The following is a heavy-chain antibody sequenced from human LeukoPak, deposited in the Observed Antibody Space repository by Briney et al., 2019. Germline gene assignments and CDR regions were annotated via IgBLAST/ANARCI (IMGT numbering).Heavy chain of an antibody. CDR3: ARDYYYDSSSRVVRPDY. CDR2: IYSGGST. D-gene: IGHD3-22*01. Sequence: GGSLRLSCAASGFTVSSNYMRWVRQAPGKGLEWVSVIYSGGSTYDADCVKGRFTSSRDNSKNTLYLQMNSLGAEDMAVYYCARDYYYDSSSRVVRPDYWGQGTLVTVSS. V-gene: IGHV3-66*01. J-gene: IGHJ4*02. CDR1: GFTVSSNY.